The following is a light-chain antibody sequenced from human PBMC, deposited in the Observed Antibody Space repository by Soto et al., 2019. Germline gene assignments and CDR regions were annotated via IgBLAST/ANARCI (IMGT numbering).Light chain of an antibody. J-gene: IGKJ2*01. Sequence: EIVMTQSPATLSVSPGERATVSCRASQSVSSNLAWYQQKPGQAPRLLIYGASTRATSIPARFSGRGSGTEFTLTIGSLQSEDLADSYCQQYNNWPRTFVQGTKLEIK. CDR2: GAS. V-gene: IGKV3-15*01. CDR3: QQYNNWPRT. CDR1: QSVSSN.